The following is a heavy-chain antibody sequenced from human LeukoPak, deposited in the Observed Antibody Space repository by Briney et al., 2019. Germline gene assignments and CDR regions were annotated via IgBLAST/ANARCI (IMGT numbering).Heavy chain of an antibody. CDR1: GFTFSSYA. CDR3: VREIGWFDP. J-gene: IGHJ5*02. Sequence: GASLRLSCAASGFTFSSYAMSWVRQAPGKGLEWVAVISDSGGSTYYADSVKGRFTITRDNSKNTLYLQMNSLTAEDTAVCYCVREIGWFDPWGQGTLVTVSS. CDR2: ISDSGGST. V-gene: IGHV3-23*01.